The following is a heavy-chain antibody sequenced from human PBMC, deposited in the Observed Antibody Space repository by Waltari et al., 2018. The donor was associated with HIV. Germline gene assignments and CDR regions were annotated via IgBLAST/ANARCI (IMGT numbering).Heavy chain of an antibody. CDR1: GGTFRSSA. J-gene: IGHJ3*02. Sequence: QVQLVQSGAEVKKPGSSVKVSCKASGGTFRSSAISWVRRAPGQGLEWMGGIIPIFGTANYAQKFQGRVTITADESTSTAYMELSSLRSEDTAVYYCAREGDYYDSSGPDAFDIWGQGTMVTVSS. D-gene: IGHD3-22*01. CDR3: AREGDYYDSSGPDAFDI. CDR2: IIPIFGTA. V-gene: IGHV1-69*01.